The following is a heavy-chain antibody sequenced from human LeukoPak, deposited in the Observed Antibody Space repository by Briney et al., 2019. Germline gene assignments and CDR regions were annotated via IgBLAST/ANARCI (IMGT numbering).Heavy chain of an antibody. CDR3: AISRGWYAFDI. CDR2: IKKDGSEK. Sequence: GGSLRLSCAASGFTFNNYWMIWVRQAPGKGLEWVANIKKDGSEKFFVDSVKGRFTFARDNAQNSLYVQMNGLRVEDTAIYYCAISRGWYAFDIWGQGTMVTVSS. V-gene: IGHV3-7*01. D-gene: IGHD2-15*01. J-gene: IGHJ3*02. CDR1: GFTFNNYW.